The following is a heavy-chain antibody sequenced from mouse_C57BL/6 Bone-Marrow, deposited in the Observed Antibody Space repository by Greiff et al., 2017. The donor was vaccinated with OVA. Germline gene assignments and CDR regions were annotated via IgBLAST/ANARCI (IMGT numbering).Heavy chain of an antibody. D-gene: IGHD3-2*02. Sequence: QVQLQQPGAELVKPGASVKMSCKASGYTFTSYWITWVKQRPGQGLEWIGDIYPGSGSTNYNEKFKSKATLTVDTSSSTAYMQLSSLTSEYSAVYYCAVDSSGYGYFDDWGQGTTLTVSS. J-gene: IGHJ2*01. CDR2: IYPGSGST. V-gene: IGHV1-55*01. CDR1: GYTFTSYW. CDR3: AVDSSGYGYFDD.